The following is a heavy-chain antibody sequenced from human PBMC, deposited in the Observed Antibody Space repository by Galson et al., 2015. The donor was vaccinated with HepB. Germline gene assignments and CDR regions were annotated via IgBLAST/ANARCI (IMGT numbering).Heavy chain of an antibody. CDR1: GFTFSSYA. Sequence: SLRLSCAASGFTFSSYAMSWVRQAPGKGLEWVSAISGSGGSTYYADSVKGRFTISRDNSKNTLYLQMNSLRAKDTAVYYCAKVGAYCGGDCYFSDYWGQGTLVTVSS. D-gene: IGHD2-21*01. V-gene: IGHV3-23*01. CDR2: ISGSGGST. J-gene: IGHJ4*02. CDR3: AKVGAYCGGDCYFSDY.